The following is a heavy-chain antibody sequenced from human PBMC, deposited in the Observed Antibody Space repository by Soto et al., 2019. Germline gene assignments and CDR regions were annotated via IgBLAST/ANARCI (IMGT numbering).Heavy chain of an antibody. CDR2: IKADGSEK. CDR3: ARARGVDS. V-gene: IGHV3-7*03. CDR1: GCTCINHW. D-gene: IGHD3-16*01. Sequence: GGAVKVYCAGSGCTCINHWKNWVRQAPGKGLEWVANIKADGSEKYYVDSVKGRFTISRDNAKNSLYLQMNSLRAEDTAVYYCARARGVDSWGQGTLVTVSS. J-gene: IGHJ5*01.